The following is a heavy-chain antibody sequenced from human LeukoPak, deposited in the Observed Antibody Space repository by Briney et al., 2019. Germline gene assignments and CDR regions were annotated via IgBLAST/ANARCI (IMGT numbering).Heavy chain of an antibody. J-gene: IGHJ4*02. CDR1: GFSFDKHT. CDR3: ARVGAGSSYDY. V-gene: IGHV3-64*01. CDR2: INSVGAAI. D-gene: IGHD5-24*01. Sequence: GGSLRLSCAASGFSFDKHTMHWVRQAPGMGLEFLSSINSVGAAIFYGSSVKGRFTISRDNSRNTVSLQMGSLTTEDTAVYYCARVGAGSSYDYWGQGTLVTVSS.